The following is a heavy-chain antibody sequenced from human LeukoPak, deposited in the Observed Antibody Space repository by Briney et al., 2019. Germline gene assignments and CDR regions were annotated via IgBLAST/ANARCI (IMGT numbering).Heavy chain of an antibody. D-gene: IGHD2-2*01. Sequence: QPGGSLRLSCAASGFTVSSNSMTWVRQAPGKGLEWVAIIRSGGSTYDVDAVKGRFTISRDNSKNTLDFQMNSLRAEDTAVYYCARQLPGDPGEAFDIWGQGTMVTVSS. CDR2: IRSGGST. CDR3: ARQLPGDPGEAFDI. V-gene: IGHV3-53*01. J-gene: IGHJ3*02. CDR1: GFTVSSNS.